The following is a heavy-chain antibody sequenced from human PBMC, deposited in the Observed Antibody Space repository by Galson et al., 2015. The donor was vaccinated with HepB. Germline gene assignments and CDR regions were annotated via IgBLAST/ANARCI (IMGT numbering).Heavy chain of an antibody. Sequence: SLRLSCAASGFIFSSYGLHWVRQAPGKGLEWVAAISYDASNKNYADSVRGRFTISRDRSKNTMYLQMNSLRAEDTAVYYCARDGSGIYRRTYFDYWGQGTLVTVSS. CDR2: ISYDASNK. D-gene: IGHD1-26*01. CDR3: ARDGSGIYRRTYFDY. V-gene: IGHV3-30-3*01. J-gene: IGHJ4*02. CDR1: GFIFSSYG.